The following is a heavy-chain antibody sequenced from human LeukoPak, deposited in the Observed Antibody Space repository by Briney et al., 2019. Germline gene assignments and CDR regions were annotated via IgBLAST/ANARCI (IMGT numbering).Heavy chain of an antibody. D-gene: IGHD3-3*01. CDR3: ARDDYDFWSGYQAYLDF. CDR1: GYTFTAYG. V-gene: IGHV1-18*01. Sequence: ASVKVSCKASGYTFTAYGISWVRQAPGQGLEWMGWISGYNYNTNYAQKFQGRVTMTTDTSTSTAYVELRSLRSDDTAVYYCARDDYDFWSGYQAYLDFWGQGTLVTVSS. J-gene: IGHJ4*02. CDR2: ISGYNYNT.